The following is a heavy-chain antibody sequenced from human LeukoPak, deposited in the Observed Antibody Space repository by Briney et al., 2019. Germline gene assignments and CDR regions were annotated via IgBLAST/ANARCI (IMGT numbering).Heavy chain of an antibody. Sequence: GGSLRLSCAASGFTVSRYYMSWVRQAPGKGLQWVSVIYSDGSTYHADSVKGRFTISRDNSKNTLYLQMNSLRAEDTAVYYCARAAYGSNGYTAEVADYWGQGTLVTVSS. J-gene: IGHJ4*02. D-gene: IGHD3-22*01. V-gene: IGHV3-53*01. CDR1: GFTVSRYY. CDR2: IYSDGST. CDR3: ARAAYGSNGYTAEVADY.